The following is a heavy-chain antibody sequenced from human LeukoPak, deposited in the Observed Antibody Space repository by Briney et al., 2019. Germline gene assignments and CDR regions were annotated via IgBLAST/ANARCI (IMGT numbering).Heavy chain of an antibody. V-gene: IGHV1-46*01. CDR3: ARDLRLIAAAGVDY. CDR1: GYTFTSYY. CDR2: INPSGGST. D-gene: IGHD6-13*01. J-gene: IGHJ4*02. Sequence: ASVKVSCXASGYTFTSYYMHWVGQARGQGLEWMGIINPSGGSTSYAQKFQGRVTMTRDTSTSTVYMELSSLRSEDTAVYYCARDLRLIAAAGVDYWGQGTLVTVSS.